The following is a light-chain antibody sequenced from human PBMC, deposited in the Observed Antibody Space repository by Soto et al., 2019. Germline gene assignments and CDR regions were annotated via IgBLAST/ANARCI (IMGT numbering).Light chain of an antibody. CDR2: SAS. J-gene: IGKJ1*01. CDR1: QDISSW. CDR3: QQRSNWPPT. V-gene: IGKV1-12*01. Sequence: DIQMTQSPSSVFSSLGYRFTFTFRASQDISSWLAWYQQKPGKAPKLLIYSASSLQTGVPSRFSGSGSGTDFTLTISSLEPEDFAVYYCQQRSNWPPTFGQGTKVDI.